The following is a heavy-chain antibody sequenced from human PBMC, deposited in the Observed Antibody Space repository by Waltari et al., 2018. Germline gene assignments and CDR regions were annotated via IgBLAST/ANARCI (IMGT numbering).Heavy chain of an antibody. CDR3: ARDKWGPDY. CDR2: ISWNGAST. J-gene: IGHJ4*02. V-gene: IGHV3-20*01. Sequence: EVLLVESGGAVVRPGGSLRLSCAASGFTFDDYGMVWVRQAPGKGLEWVSGISWNGASTDYADSVKGRLTISRDKAKNSLYLQMNSLIAEDTALYHCARDKWGPDYWGQGTLVTVSS. CDR1: GFTFDDYG. D-gene: IGHD7-27*01.